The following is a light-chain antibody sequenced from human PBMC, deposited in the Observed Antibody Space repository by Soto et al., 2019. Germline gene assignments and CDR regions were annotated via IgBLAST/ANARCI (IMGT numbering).Light chain of an antibody. CDR2: DAS. CDR1: QDIGND. V-gene: IGKV1-6*01. CDR3: LQDYNCPLT. Sequence: AIQMTQSPSSVSASLGDRVTITCRASQDIGNDLAWYQQRPGQAPKLLIYDASSLQSGLPSRFSGGGSGTDFTLTINNLQPGYIATYYCLQDYNCPLTFGGGTKVEIK. J-gene: IGKJ4*01.